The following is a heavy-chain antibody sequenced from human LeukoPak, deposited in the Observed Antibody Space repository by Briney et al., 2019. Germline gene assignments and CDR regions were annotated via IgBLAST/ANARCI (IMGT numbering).Heavy chain of an antibody. CDR1: GFTFSSHD. CDR3: VRVDDSAYSD. CDR2: IGAAGDT. V-gene: IGHV3-13*04. J-gene: IGHJ4*02. D-gene: IGHD3-16*01. Sequence: GGSLRLSCAASGFTFSSHDMHCVRQGKRKGLEWVSGIGAAGDTYYAGSVKGRFTISRENAKNSLYLQMNSLTAGDTAVYYCVRVDDSAYSDWGQGTLVTVSS.